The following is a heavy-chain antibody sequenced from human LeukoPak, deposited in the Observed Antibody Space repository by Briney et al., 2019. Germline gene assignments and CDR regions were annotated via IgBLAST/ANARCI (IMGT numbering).Heavy chain of an antibody. D-gene: IGHD3-22*01. V-gene: IGHV4-59*01. CDR2: ISYSGST. CDR1: GGSISSYY. J-gene: IGHJ3*02. Sequence: KPSETLSLTCTVSGGSISSYYCSWIRQPPGKGLEWIGYISYSGSTNYNPSLKSRVTISIDTSKNQFSLKLSSVTAADTAVYFCGGSYYYHNSPGTFDMWGQGTMVTVSS. CDR3: GGSYYYHNSPGTFDM.